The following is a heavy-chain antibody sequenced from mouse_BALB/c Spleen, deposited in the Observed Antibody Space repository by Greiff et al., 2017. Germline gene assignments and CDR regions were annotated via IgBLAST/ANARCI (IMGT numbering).Heavy chain of an antibody. CDR3: AREVGAAY. D-gene: IGHD1-1*01. V-gene: IGHV1-80*01. Sequence: VQLQESGAELVRPGSSVKISCKASGYAFSSYWMNWVKQRPGQGLEWIGQIYPGDGDTNYNGKFKGKATLTADKSSSTAYMQLSSLTSEDSAVYFCAREVGAAYWGQGTLVTVSA. CDR1: GYAFSSYW. CDR2: IYPGDGDT. J-gene: IGHJ3*01.